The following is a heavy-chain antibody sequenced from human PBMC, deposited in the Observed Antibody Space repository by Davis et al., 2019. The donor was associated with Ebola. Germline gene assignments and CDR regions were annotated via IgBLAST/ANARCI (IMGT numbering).Heavy chain of an antibody. D-gene: IGHD2-2*01. CDR1: GYTFTSYG. CDR3: AYRDCSSTSCPSGYYYYMDV. J-gene: IGHJ6*03. V-gene: IGHV1-69*13. Sequence: SVKVSCKASGYTFTSYGISWVRQAPGQGLEWMGGIIPIFGTANYAQKFQGRVTSTADESTITAYMELSSLRSEDTAVYYCAYRDCSSTSCPSGYYYYMDVWGKGTTVTVSS. CDR2: IIPIFGTA.